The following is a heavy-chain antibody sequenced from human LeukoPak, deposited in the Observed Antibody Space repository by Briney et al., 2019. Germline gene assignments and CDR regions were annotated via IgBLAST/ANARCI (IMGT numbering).Heavy chain of an antibody. CDR3: ARVPNIVGGSGMDV. J-gene: IGHJ6*04. V-gene: IGHV3-21*01. Sequence: GGSLRLSCAASGFTFSSYSMNWVRQAPGKGLGWVSSISSSSTSIYYADSVKGRFTISRDNAKNSLYLQMNSLRAEDTAVYYCARVPNIVGGSGMDVWGKGTTVTVSS. D-gene: IGHD2-15*01. CDR1: GFTFSSYS. CDR2: ISSSSTSI.